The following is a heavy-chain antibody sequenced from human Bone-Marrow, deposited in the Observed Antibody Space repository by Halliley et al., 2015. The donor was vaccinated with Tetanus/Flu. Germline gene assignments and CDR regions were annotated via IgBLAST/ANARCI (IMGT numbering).Heavy chain of an antibody. J-gene: IGHJ4*02. V-gene: IGHV4-59*01. D-gene: IGHD6-13*01. Sequence: TLSLTCTVSGGSINSYYWSWIRQPPGKGLEWIGYVHYSGSTNYNPSLKSRVTISVDRSKNQFSLKVRSVTAADTAVYYCARDSSRNGVDYFDYWGQGTLVTVSS. CDR1: GGSINSYY. CDR3: ARDSSRNGVDYFDY. CDR2: VHYSGST.